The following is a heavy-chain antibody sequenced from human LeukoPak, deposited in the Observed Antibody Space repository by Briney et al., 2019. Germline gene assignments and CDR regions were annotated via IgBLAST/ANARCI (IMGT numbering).Heavy chain of an antibody. CDR2: IYYSGST. CDR1: GGSISSSSYY. CDR3: ARHTGGIVATTMTGAFDI. J-gene: IGHJ3*02. V-gene: IGHV4-39*01. Sequence: SETLSLTCTVSGGSISSSSYYWGWLRQPPGKGLEWIGSIYYSGSTYYNPSLKSRVTISVDTSKNQFSLKLSSVTAADTAVYYCARHTGGIVATTMTGAFDIWGQGTMVTVSS. D-gene: IGHD5-12*01.